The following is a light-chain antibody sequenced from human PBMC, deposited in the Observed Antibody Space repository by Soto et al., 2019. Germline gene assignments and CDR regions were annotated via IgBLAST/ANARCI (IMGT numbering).Light chain of an antibody. Sequence: VMTQSPLSLPVTLGQPATISCRSSQSLIYDDGDAYLNWFQQRPGQSPRRLIYMVSKRDSGVPDRFSGSGSGTDFTLRISRVEAEDVGFYYCMQGTHWPPTFGQGTKVDI. CDR1: QSLIYDDGDAY. V-gene: IGKV2-30*01. J-gene: IGKJ1*01. CDR2: MVS. CDR3: MQGTHWPPT.